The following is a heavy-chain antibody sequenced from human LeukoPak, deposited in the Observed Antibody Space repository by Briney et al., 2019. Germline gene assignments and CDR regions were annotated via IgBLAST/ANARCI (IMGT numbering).Heavy chain of an antibody. V-gene: IGHV4-34*01. J-gene: IGHJ4*02. CDR3: ARTILVGASDY. D-gene: IGHD1-26*01. Sequence: PSETLSLTCAVYGGSFSGYYWSWIRQPPGKGLEWIGETNHSGSTNYNPSLKSRVTISVDTSKNQFSLKLSSVTAADTAVYYCARTILVGASDYWGQGTLVTVSS. CDR2: TNHSGST. CDR1: GGSFSGYY.